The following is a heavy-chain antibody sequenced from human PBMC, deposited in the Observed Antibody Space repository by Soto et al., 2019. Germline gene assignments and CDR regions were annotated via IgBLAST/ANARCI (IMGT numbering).Heavy chain of an antibody. Sequence: QVQLVQSGAEVKKPGASVKVSCKASGYSFTNHYIHGVRQAPGQGLEWMGIINPSGGATNYAQKFQARDTMTRDTSTSTVYMELNSLRSEDTAVYYCARLLNPWFDPWGQGTLVTVSS. V-gene: IGHV1-46*03. CDR1: GYSFTNHY. CDR2: INPSGGAT. CDR3: ARLLNPWFDP. J-gene: IGHJ5*02. D-gene: IGHD2-15*01.